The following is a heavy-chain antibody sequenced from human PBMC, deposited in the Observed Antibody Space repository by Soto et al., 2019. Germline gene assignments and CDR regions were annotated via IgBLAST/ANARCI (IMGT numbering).Heavy chain of an antibody. Sequence: EVQLLESGGGLVQPGGSLRLSCAASGITFSSYAMRWVRQAPVKGLEWVSAISGSGGSTYYADSVKGGFTISRDNSKNTLYLQMSSLRAEDTAVYYCARRGSGSYYDYWGQGTLVTVSS. D-gene: IGHD1-26*01. J-gene: IGHJ4*02. CDR1: GITFSSYA. CDR2: ISGSGGST. CDR3: ARRGSGSYYDY. V-gene: IGHV3-23*01.